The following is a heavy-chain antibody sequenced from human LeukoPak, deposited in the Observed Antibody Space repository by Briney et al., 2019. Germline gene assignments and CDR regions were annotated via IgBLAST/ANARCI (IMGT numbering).Heavy chain of an antibody. CDR2: ISSSSSYI. J-gene: IGHJ4*02. CDR1: GFTFSSYS. CDR3: ARDERYYDSSGYPH. V-gene: IGHV3-21*01. Sequence: GGSLRLSCAASGFTFSSYSMNWVRQAPGKGLEWVSSISSSSSYIYYADSVKGRFTISRDNAKNSLYLQMNSLRAEDTAVYYCARDERYYDSSGYPHWGQRTLVTLSS. D-gene: IGHD3-22*01.